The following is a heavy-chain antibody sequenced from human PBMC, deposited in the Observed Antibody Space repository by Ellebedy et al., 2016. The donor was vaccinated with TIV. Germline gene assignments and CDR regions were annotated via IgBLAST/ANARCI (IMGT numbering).Heavy chain of an antibody. V-gene: IGHV4-59*13. CDR1: GDSISNYY. CDR3: ARNFGVGTSSYYLDY. D-gene: IGHD3-3*01. J-gene: IGHJ4*02. CDR2: IPYGGTT. Sequence: SETLSLXXTVSGDSISNYYWSWIRQPPGKGMEWIAYIPYGGTTRYSPSLKSRVTISVDTSKNQFSLNLTSVTAADTAVYYCARNFGVGTSSYYLDYWGQGTLVTVSS.